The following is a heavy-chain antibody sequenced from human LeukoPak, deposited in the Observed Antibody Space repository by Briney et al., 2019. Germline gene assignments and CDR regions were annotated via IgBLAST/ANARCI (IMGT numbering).Heavy chain of an antibody. V-gene: IGHV4-34*01. CDR3: ARARVVGAPNYYYYGMDV. J-gene: IGHJ6*02. CDR2: INHSGST. Sequence: SETLSLTCAGYGGSFSGYYWSWLRQPPGKGLESIGEINHSGSTNYNPSLKNRVTISVDTSKNQFSLKLSSVTAADTAVYYCARARVVGAPNYYYYGMDVWGQGTTVTVSS. D-gene: IGHD1-26*01. CDR1: GGSFSGYY.